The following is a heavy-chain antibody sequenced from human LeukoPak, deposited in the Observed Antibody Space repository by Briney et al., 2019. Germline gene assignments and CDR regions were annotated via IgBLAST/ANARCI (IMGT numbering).Heavy chain of an antibody. J-gene: IGHJ4*02. CDR3: ARGISSSWSRAVGY. D-gene: IGHD6-13*01. CDR1: GGSISSYY. CDR2: IYYSGST. V-gene: IGHV4-59*01. Sequence: KSSETLSLTCTVSGGSISSYYWSWIRQPPGKGLEWIGYIYYSGSTNYNPSLKSRVTISVDTSKNQFSLKLSSVTAADTAVYYCARGISSSWSRAVGYWGQGTLVTVSS.